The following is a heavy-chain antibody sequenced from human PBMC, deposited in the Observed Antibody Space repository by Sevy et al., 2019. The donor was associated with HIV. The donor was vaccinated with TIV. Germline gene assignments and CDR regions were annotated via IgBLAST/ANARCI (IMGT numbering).Heavy chain of an antibody. D-gene: IGHD2-15*01. Sequence: SETLSLTCTVSGGSVSSGSYYWSWIRQPPGKGLEWIGYIYYSGSTNYNPSLKSRVTISVDTSKNQFSLKLSSVTAAETAVYYGARVVAATIYWYFDLWGRGTLVTVSS. CDR2: IYYSGST. J-gene: IGHJ2*01. CDR3: ARVVAATIYWYFDL. CDR1: GGSVSSGSYY. V-gene: IGHV4-61*01.